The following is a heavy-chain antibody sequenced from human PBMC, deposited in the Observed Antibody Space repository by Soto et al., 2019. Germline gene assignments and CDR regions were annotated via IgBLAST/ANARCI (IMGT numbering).Heavy chain of an antibody. CDR3: SRACGGDCYFSAQQANYYYYGMDV. D-gene: IGHD2-21*02. CDR1: GFTFSSYE. Sequence: GGSLRLSCAASGFTFSSYEMNWVRQAPGKGLEWVSYISSSGSTIYYADSVKGRFTISRDNAKNSLYLQMNSLRAEDTAVYYCSRACGGDCYFSAQQANYYYYGMDVWGQGTMVTVSS. CDR2: ISSSGSTI. J-gene: IGHJ6*02. V-gene: IGHV3-48*03.